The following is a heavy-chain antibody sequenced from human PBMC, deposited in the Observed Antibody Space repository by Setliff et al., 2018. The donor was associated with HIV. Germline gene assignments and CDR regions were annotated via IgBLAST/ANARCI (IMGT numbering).Heavy chain of an antibody. V-gene: IGHV4-61*08. J-gene: IGHJ4*02. CDR2: IYYSGST. D-gene: IGHD3-22*01. Sequence: SETLSLTCTVSGGSISSGGYYWSWIRQHPGKGLEWIGYIYYSGSTNYNPSLKSQVTISVDTSKNQFSLKLSSVTAADTAVYYCARGLSFYDPGGFDYWGQGTLVTVSS. CDR3: ARGLSFYDPGGFDY. CDR1: GGSISSGGYY.